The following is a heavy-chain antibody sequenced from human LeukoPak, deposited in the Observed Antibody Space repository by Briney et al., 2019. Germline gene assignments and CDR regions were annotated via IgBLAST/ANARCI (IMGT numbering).Heavy chain of an antibody. J-gene: IGHJ3*02. CDR2: INPNSGGT. V-gene: IGHV1-2*02. CDR3: ARERGSYLRRDAFDI. D-gene: IGHD1-26*01. CDR1: GYTFTVYY. Sequence: GASVKVSCKASGYTFTVYYMHWVRQAPGQGLEWMGWINPNSGGTNYAQKFQGRVTMTRDTSISTAYMELSRLRSDDTAVYYCARERGSYLRRDAFDIWGQGTMVTVSS.